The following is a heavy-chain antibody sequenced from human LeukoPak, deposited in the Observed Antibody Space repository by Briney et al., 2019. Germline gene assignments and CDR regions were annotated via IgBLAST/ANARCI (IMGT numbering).Heavy chain of an antibody. CDR3: AKGGKWDVTPFDY. V-gene: IGHV3-23*01. CDR1: GFTFTSYS. Sequence: PGGSLRLSCAASGFTFTSYSMNWVRQAPGKGLEWVSTISSGGGSTYYADSVKGRFTISRDNSKNTLYLQVNSLRAEDTAVYHCAKGGKWDVTPFDYWGQGTLVAVSS. D-gene: IGHD1-26*01. CDR2: ISSGGGST. J-gene: IGHJ4*02.